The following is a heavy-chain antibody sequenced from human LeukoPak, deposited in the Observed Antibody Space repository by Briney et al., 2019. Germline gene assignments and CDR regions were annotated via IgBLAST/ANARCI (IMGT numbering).Heavy chain of an antibody. CDR2: IFYSGST. CDR3: ARHSRSGYSDYESAFDI. V-gene: IGHV4-39*01. Sequence: SETLSLTCSVSGGSISSSTYFWGWIRQPPGKGLEWIGTIFYSGSTYYNPSLKSRITISVDTSKNQFSLKLSSVTAADTAVYYCARHSRSGYSDYESAFDIWGQGTMVIVSS. CDR1: GGSISSSTYF. J-gene: IGHJ3*02. D-gene: IGHD5-12*01.